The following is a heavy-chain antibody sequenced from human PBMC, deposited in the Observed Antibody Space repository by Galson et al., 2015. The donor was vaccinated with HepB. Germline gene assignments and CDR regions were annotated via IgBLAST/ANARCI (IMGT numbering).Heavy chain of an antibody. CDR2: IYPGDSDT. V-gene: IGHV5-51*03. J-gene: IGHJ3*02. CDR3: ARRSTYYYDSSGYLGAFDI. Sequence: QSGAEVKRPGESLKISCKGSGYSFTSYWIGWVRQVPGKGLEWMGIIYPGDSDTRYSPSFPGQVTISADKSISTAYLQWSSLKASDTAMYYGARRSTYYYDSSGYLGAFDIWGQGTMVTVSS. CDR1: GYSFTSYW. D-gene: IGHD3-22*01.